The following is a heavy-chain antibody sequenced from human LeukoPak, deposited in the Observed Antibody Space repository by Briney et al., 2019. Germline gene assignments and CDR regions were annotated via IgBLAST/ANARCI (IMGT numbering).Heavy chain of an antibody. CDR1: GYTLTELS. J-gene: IGHJ4*02. D-gene: IGHD5-24*01. Sequence: ASVKVSCKVSGYTLTELSMHWVRQAPGKGLEWKGGFDPEDGETIYAQKFQGRVTMTEDTSTDTAYMELSSLRSEDTAVYYCARGAARMVEVATIISFEYWGQGTLVTVSS. V-gene: IGHV1-24*01. CDR2: FDPEDGET. CDR3: ARGAARMVEVATIISFEY.